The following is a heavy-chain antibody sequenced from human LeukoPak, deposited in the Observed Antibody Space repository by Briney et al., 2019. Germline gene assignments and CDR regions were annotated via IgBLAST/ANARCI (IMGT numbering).Heavy chain of an antibody. D-gene: IGHD3-10*01. J-gene: IGHJ4*02. CDR1: GYSISRGYY. CDR2: VYHTGST. CDR3: ARAGWIITSGIDY. V-gene: IGHV4-38-2*01. Sequence: SETLSLTCAVSGYSISRGYYWALIRPPPGKGLEWIGTVYHTGSTYYNPSLDSRVTISVDTSKNEFSLNLKSVTAADTAVYYCARAGWIITSGIDYWDQGALVTVSS.